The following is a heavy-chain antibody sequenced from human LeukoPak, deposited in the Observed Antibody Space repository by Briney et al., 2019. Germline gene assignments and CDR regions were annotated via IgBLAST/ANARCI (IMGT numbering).Heavy chain of an antibody. J-gene: IGHJ3*02. CDR1: GGSINSGGYY. D-gene: IGHD3-22*01. V-gene: IGHV4-31*03. CDR3: ARYYYDSGGFYKDALDI. Sequence: SETLSLTCTVSGGSINSGGYYWTCIRPHPGKGLEWIGYIYYSGSTYYNPSLKSRLTISLDTSKNQFSLKLSSVTAADTAVYYCARYYYDSGGFYKDALDIWGQGTMVTVSS. CDR2: IYYSGST.